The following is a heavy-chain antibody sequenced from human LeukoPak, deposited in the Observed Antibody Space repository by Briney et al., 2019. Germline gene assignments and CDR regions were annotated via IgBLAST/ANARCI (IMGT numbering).Heavy chain of an antibody. V-gene: IGHV4-4*02. CDR2: IYHSGST. J-gene: IGHJ4*02. CDR3: ARKGTYYYGSGTPAIDY. Sequence: SGTLSLTCAVSGGSISGSNWWSWVRQPPGKGLEWIGEIYHSGSTNYNPSLKSRVTISVDKSKNQFSLKLSSVTAADTAVYYCARKGTYYYGSGTPAIDYWGQGTLVTVSS. D-gene: IGHD3-10*01. CDR1: GGSISGSNW.